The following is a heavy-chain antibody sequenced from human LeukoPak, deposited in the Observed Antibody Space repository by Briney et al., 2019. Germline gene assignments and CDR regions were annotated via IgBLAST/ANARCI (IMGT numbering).Heavy chain of an antibody. Sequence: ASVKVSCKASGYTFTSYGISWVRQAPGQGLEWMGWISAYNGNTNYAQKFQGRVTMTEDTSTDTAYMELSSLRSEDTAVYYCATGSWGSFDYWGQGTLVTVSS. D-gene: IGHD7-27*01. CDR3: ATGSWGSFDY. V-gene: IGHV1-18*01. CDR2: ISAYNGNT. J-gene: IGHJ4*02. CDR1: GYTFTSYG.